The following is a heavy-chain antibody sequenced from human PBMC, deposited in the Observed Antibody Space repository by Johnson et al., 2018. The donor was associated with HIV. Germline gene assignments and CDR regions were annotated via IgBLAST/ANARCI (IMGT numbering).Heavy chain of an antibody. D-gene: IGHD5-18*01. V-gene: IGHV3-66*02. CDR2: IYSGGTT. Sequence: VQLVESVGGLVQPGGSLRLSCAVSGFTVSSNYMSWVRQAPGKGLEWVSVIYSGGTTNYADSVKGRFTISRDNSKNTLYLQMNSLRADDTAVYYCARLPSGYSRDGFNIWGQGTMVTVSS. CDR3: ARLPSGYSRDGFNI. CDR1: GFTVSSNY. J-gene: IGHJ3*02.